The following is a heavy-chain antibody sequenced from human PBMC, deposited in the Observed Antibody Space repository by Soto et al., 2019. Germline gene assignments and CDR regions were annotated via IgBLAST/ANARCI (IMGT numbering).Heavy chain of an antibody. Sequence: GGSLRLSCAASGLTFGNYWMHWVRQAPGKGLVWVSRINSDGSSTDYADSVKGRFTISRDNAKNTLYLQMSSLRAKDTALYYCARYSSGWSPNGMDVWGQGTTVTVSS. V-gene: IGHV3-74*01. J-gene: IGHJ6*02. CDR3: ARYSSGWSPNGMDV. D-gene: IGHD6-19*01. CDR2: INSDGSST. CDR1: GLTFGNYW.